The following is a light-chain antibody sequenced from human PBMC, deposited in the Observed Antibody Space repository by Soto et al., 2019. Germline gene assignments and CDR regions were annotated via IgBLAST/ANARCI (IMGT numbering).Light chain of an antibody. CDR2: EVI. Sequence: QSALTQPPSASGSPGQSVTISCTGTSSDVAGFNFVSWYQQHPGKVPKTGIYEVIKRPSGVPDRFSGSKSGNTASLTVSGLQAEDEADYYCSSFGGGNKVLFGGGTKLTVL. CDR1: SSDVAGFNF. V-gene: IGLV2-8*01. J-gene: IGLJ3*02. CDR3: SSFGGGNKVL.